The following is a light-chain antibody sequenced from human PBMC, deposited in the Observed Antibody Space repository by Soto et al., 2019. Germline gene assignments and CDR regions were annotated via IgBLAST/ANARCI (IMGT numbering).Light chain of an antibody. J-gene: IGLJ2*01. Sequence: QSVVTQPPSVSGAPGQRVTISCTGSSSNIGAGYDVHWYQHLPGTAPKLLIYGNNNRPSGVPDRFSGSKSGTSASLAITGLQADDEADYFCQSYDSSLSAVVFGGGTKLTVL. CDR2: GNN. CDR1: SSNIGAGYD. CDR3: QSYDSSLSAVV. V-gene: IGLV1-40*01.